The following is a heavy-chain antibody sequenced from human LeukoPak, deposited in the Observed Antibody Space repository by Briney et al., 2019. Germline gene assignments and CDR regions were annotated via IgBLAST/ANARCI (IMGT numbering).Heavy chain of an antibody. CDR2: INPSGGST. J-gene: IGHJ3*02. CDR1: GYTFTSYD. V-gene: IGHV1-46*01. D-gene: IGHD3-10*01. Sequence: ASVKVSCKASGYTFTSYDINWVRQATGQGLEWMGVINPSGGSTIYAQKFQGRVTMTRDTSTSTVYMELSSLRSEDTAVYYCARRLIGSGSYYNGAFDIWGQGTMVTVSS. CDR3: ARRLIGSGSYYNGAFDI.